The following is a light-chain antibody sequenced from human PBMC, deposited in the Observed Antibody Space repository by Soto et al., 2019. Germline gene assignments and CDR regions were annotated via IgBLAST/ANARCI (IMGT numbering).Light chain of an antibody. CDR3: SSYTSSSTLYV. V-gene: IGLV2-14*01. CDR1: SSDVGGYNY. CDR2: DVI. J-gene: IGLJ1*01. Sequence: QSVLTQPASVSGSPGQSITISCTGTSSDVGGYNYVSWYQQHPGQAPKLMIYDVINRPSGVSNRFSGSRSGNTASLTISGLQTEDEADYYCSSYTSSSTLYVFGTGTKLTVL.